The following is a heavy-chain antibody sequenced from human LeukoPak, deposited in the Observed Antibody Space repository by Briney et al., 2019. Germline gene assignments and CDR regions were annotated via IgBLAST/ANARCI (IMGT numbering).Heavy chain of an antibody. CDR3: AKDPNYYDSSGYHDY. V-gene: IGHV3-23*01. CDR2: ISGSGGST. J-gene: IGHJ4*02. D-gene: IGHD3-22*01. CDR1: GGSISSYY. Sequence: ETLSLTCTVSGGSISSYYWSWVRQAPGKGLEWVSAISGSGGSTYYADSVKGRFTISRDNSKNTLYLQMNSLRAEDTAVYYCAKDPNYYDSSGYHDYWGQGTLVTVSS.